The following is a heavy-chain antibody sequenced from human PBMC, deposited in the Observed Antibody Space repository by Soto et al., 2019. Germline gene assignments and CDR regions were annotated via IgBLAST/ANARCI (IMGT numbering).Heavy chain of an antibody. CDR3: AKRRGAGGHFDY. CDR1: GFTFTNYA. V-gene: IGHV3-23*01. J-gene: IGHJ4*02. CDR2: VSSCGST. D-gene: IGHD2-15*01. Sequence: GGSLRLSCAASGFTFTNYAMGWVRQAPGKGLEWVSVVSSCGSTYYADSVTGRFTVSRDNSKNTLSLQMNSLRAEDTAVYYCAKRRGAGGHFDYWGQGALVTVSS.